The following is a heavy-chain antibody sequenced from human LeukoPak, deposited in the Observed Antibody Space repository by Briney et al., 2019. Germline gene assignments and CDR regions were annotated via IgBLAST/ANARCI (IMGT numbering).Heavy chain of an antibody. V-gene: IGHV3-23*01. Sequence: PGGSLRLSCEASGFTFSSYAMSWVRQAPGKGLEWVSAISGSGGTTYYADSVKGRFTIPRDNSKNTLYRQMNSLRAEDTAVYYCAKDRPGYYYYMDVWGKGTTVTVCS. J-gene: IGHJ6*03. D-gene: IGHD2-2*01. CDR2: ISGSGGTT. CDR1: GFTFSSYA. CDR3: AKDRPGYYYYMDV.